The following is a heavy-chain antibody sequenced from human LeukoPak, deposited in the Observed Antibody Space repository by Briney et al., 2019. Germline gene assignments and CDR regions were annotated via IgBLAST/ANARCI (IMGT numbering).Heavy chain of an antibody. D-gene: IGHD3-10*01. V-gene: IGHV3-74*01. J-gene: IGHJ4*02. CDR1: GYSFSSYW. CDR2: INNYGRTT. Sequence: GGSLRLSCAASGYSFSSYWMHWIRQVPGKGLVWVSRINNYGRTTDYADSVKGRFTISRDNVQNTLYLQMNSLNAEDTAVYYCARDVGGAGSFWGQGTLVTVSS. CDR3: ARDVGGAGSF.